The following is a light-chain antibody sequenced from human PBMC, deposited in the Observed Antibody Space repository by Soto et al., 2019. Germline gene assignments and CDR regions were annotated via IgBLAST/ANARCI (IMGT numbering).Light chain of an antibody. CDR3: QKYNSAPRT. Sequence: RLTHSXSSLSSSLREXXXXXXXASQGISSYLAWYQQKXGKAPKLLIYTASXLKSGVPARFTGSGSGTDFTLNISSLQPEDVATYYCQKYNSAPRTFGQGTKVDIK. CDR1: QGISSY. CDR2: TAS. V-gene: IGKV1-27*01. J-gene: IGKJ1*01.